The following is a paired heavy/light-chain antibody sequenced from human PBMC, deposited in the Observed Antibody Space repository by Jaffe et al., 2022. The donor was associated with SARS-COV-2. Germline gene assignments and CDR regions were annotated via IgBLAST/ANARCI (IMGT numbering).Heavy chain of an antibody. J-gene: IGHJ4*02. CDR3: ARYKKYYYDSSGYYPMGVDY. D-gene: IGHD3-22*01. Sequence: QVQLVQSGSELKKPGASVKVSCKASGYTFTSYAMNWVRQAPGQGLEWMGWINTNTGNPTYAQGFTGRFVFSLDTSVSTAYLQISSLKAEDTAVYYCARYKKYYYDSSGYYPMGVDYWGQGTLVTVSS. CDR1: GYTFTSYA. CDR2: INTNTGNP. V-gene: IGHV7-4-1*02.
Light chain of an antibody. CDR1: QSVLYSSNNKNY. J-gene: IGKJ5*01. Sequence: DIVMTQSPDSLAVSLGERATINCKSSQSVLYSSNNKNYLAWYQQKPGQPPKLLIYWASTRESGVPDRFSGSGSGTDFTLTISSLQAEDVAVYYCQQYYSTSITFGQGTRLEIK. CDR2: WAS. V-gene: IGKV4-1*01. CDR3: QQYYSTSIT.